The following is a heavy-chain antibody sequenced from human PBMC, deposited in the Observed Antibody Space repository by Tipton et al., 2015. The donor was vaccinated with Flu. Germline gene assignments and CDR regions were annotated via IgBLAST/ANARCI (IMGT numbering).Heavy chain of an antibody. Sequence: SLRLSCAASGFPFSNFWMHWVRQAPGKGLEWVAHINQHGSEKAYVDSVKGRFTIPRDNAKNSLYLQMNSLRAKDTAVYYCARFAGGSWGQGTLVTVSS. J-gene: IGHJ5*02. CDR3: ARFAGGS. CDR2: INQHGSEK. V-gene: IGHV3-7*01. D-gene: IGHD3-16*01. CDR1: GFPFSNFW.